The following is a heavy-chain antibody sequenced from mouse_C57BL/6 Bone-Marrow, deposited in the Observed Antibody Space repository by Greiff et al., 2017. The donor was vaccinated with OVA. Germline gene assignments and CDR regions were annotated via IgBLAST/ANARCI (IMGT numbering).Heavy chain of an antibody. J-gene: IGHJ1*03. CDR2: IHPSDSDT. D-gene: IGHD4-1*01. CDR3: AILRGKLGGYFDV. V-gene: IGHV1-74*01. Sequence: VQLQQPGAELVKPGASVKVSCKASGYTFTSYWMHWVKQRPGQGLEWIGRIHPSDSDTNYNQKFKGKATLTVDKSSSTAYMQLSSLTSEDSAVYDCAILRGKLGGYFDVWGTGTTVTVSS. CDR1: GYTFTSYW.